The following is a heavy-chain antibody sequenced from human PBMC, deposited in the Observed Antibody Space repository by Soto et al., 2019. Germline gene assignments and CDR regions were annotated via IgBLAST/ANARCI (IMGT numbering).Heavy chain of an antibody. D-gene: IGHD3-10*01. CDR2: INHSGST. J-gene: IGHJ6*02. Sequence: QVQLQQWGAGLLKPSETLSLTCAVYGGSFSGYYWSWIRQPPGKGLEWIGEINHSGSTNYNPSLKSRVTISGETSKNQFSLKLSSVTAADTAVYYCATEGPGLLWFGEQSAPTSTSDVWGQGTTVTVSS. V-gene: IGHV4-34*01. CDR3: ATEGPGLLWFGEQSAPTSTSDV. CDR1: GGSFSGYY.